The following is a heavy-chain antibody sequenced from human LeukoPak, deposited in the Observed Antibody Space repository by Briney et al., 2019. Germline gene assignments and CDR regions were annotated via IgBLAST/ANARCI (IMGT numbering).Heavy chain of an antibody. CDR1: GFTFSSYA. CDR2: ISGSGANT. V-gene: IGHV3-23*01. CDR3: AKGAYVIVVVTATRLDY. J-gene: IGHJ4*02. D-gene: IGHD2-21*02. Sequence: GGSLRLTCAASGFTFSSYAMSWVRQAPGKGLEWVSGISGSGANTFYADSVKGRFTISRDNSKNTLYLRINNMRAEDTAVYYCAKGAYVIVVVTATRLDYWGQGTLVTVSS.